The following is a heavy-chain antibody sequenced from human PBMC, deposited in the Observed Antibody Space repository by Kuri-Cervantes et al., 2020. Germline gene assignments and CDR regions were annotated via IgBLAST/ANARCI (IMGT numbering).Heavy chain of an antibody. CDR1: GGTFSSYA. V-gene: IGHV1-69*13. D-gene: IGHD4-23*01. Sequence: SVKVSCKASGGTFSSYAISWVRQAPGQGLEWMGWISAYNGNTNYAQKLQGRVTITADESTSTAYMELSSLRSENTAVYYCARSAVVTPSYYYYGMDVWGQGTTVTVSS. CDR2: ISAYNGNT. J-gene: IGHJ6*02. CDR3: ARSAVVTPSYYYYGMDV.